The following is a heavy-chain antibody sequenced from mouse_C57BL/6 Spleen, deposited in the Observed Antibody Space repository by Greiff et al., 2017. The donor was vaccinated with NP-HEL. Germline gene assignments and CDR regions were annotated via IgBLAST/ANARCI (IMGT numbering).Heavy chain of an antibody. V-gene: IGHV1-20*01. D-gene: IGHD1-1*01. Sequence: EVQLHQSGPELVKPGDSVKISCKASGYSFTGYFMNWVMQSHGKSLEWIGRINPYNGDTFYNQKFKGKATLTVDKSSSTAHMELRSLTSEDSAVYYCARGDYYGSSDYWGQGTTLTVSS. CDR2: INPYNGDT. CDR1: GYSFTGYF. CDR3: ARGDYYGSSDY. J-gene: IGHJ2*01.